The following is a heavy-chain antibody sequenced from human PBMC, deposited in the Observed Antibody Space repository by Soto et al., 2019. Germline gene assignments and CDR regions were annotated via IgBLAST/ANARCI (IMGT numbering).Heavy chain of an antibody. CDR1: GGSISSSSYF. CDR2: IYYSGST. CDR3: ARHAGGGRFYYGTDV. J-gene: IGHJ6*02. V-gene: IGHV4-39*01. D-gene: IGHD2-15*01. Sequence: PSETLSLTCTVSGGSISSSSYFWGWFRQPPGKGLEWIGYIYYSGSTNYNPSLKSRVTISVDTSRNQFSLKLTSVTAADTAIYYCARHAGGGRFYYGTDVWGQGTTVTVSS.